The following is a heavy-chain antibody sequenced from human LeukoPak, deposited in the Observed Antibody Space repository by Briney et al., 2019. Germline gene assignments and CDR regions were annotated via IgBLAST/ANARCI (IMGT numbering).Heavy chain of an antibody. Sequence: SETLSLTCAVSGYSISRGYHWGGIRQPPGKGLEWIGSIHHSGSTYYNSSLKSRVTISVDTSKNQFSLKVSSVTAADTAVYYCARVNWNPDYWGQGTLVTVSS. CDR3: ARVNWNPDY. V-gene: IGHV4-38-2*01. D-gene: IGHD1-1*01. CDR1: GYSISRGYH. J-gene: IGHJ4*02. CDR2: IHHSGST.